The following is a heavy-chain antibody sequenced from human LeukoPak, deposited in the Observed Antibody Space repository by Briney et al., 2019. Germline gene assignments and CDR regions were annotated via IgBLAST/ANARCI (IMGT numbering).Heavy chain of an antibody. CDR1: GFTDSNDY. J-gene: IGHJ5*01. CDR2: IYGGGDT. CDR3: TRLLPSSHHFFDS. V-gene: IGHV3-53*01. Sequence: GGSLRLSCAVSGFTDSNDYMSWVRQAPGKGLEWVSVIYGGGDTYYADSVRGRFTISRDNFQNTLFLQMDSLRAEDTAVYYCTRLLPSSHHFFDSWGQGTLVTVSS. D-gene: IGHD6-6*01.